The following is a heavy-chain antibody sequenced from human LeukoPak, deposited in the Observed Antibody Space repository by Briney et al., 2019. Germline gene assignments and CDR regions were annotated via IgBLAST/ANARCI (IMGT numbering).Heavy chain of an antibody. CDR3: AKVSSYDILTGYFTFDY. Sequence: GGSLRLSCAASGFTFSSYWMHCVRQAPGKGLEWVSGIRGSGGSTYYADSVKGRFTISRDNSKNTLYLQMNSLRAEDTAVYYCAKVSSYDILTGYFTFDYWGQGTLVTVFS. J-gene: IGHJ4*02. CDR2: IRGSGGST. V-gene: IGHV3-23*01. CDR1: GFTFSSYW. D-gene: IGHD3-9*01.